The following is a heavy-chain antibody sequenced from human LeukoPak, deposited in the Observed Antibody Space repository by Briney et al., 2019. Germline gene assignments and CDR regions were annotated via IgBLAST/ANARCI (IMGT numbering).Heavy chain of an antibody. Sequence: GGSLRLSCAASGFTFSSYTMNWVRQAPGKGLEWVSAIRSSGDDTFYADSVKGRFTISRDNSRNTLYLQMNSLRPEDTAIYYCAEVGEITDDGGVGPAYFQHWGQGTLVSVSS. J-gene: IGHJ1*01. CDR1: GFTFSSYT. CDR3: AEVGEITDDGGVGPAYFQH. CDR2: IRSSGDDT. V-gene: IGHV3-23*01. D-gene: IGHD3-3*01.